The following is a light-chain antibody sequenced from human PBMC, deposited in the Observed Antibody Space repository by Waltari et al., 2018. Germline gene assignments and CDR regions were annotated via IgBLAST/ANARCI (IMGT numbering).Light chain of an antibody. CDR2: DAS. CDR3: QQFYTFPYT. Sequence: AIQLTQSPPSLSASVGDRVSFTCRASQGISSALAWYQQKPGKPPKLLIYDASTLKSGVPSNFSGSGYGTDFTLSFSSLQPEDFATYFCQQFYTFPYTFGQGTKLEIK. CDR1: QGISSA. V-gene: IGKV1-13*02. J-gene: IGKJ2*01.